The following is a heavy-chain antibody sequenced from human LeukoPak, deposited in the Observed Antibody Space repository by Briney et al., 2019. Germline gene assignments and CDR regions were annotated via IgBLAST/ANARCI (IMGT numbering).Heavy chain of an antibody. CDR2: ISSSSDYI. Sequence: PGGSLRLSCAAPGFTFRSYSMNWVRQAPGKGLEWVSFISSSSDYIYYADSAKGRFTISRDNAKSSLDLQMNSLRAEDTAVYYCARVRQWKANYYYYYMDVWGKGTTVTVSS. J-gene: IGHJ6*03. CDR3: ARVRQWKANYYYYYMDV. D-gene: IGHD6-19*01. CDR1: GFTFRSYS. V-gene: IGHV3-21*06.